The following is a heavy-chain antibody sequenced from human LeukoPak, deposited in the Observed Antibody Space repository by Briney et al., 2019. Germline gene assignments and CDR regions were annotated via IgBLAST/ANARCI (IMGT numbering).Heavy chain of an antibody. J-gene: IGHJ4*02. CDR3: ARVLSTSWSGTVCDY. Sequence: GGSLRLSCAASGFTFSDHYMDWVRQAPGKGLEWVGRTRNRANSYTTEYAASVKGRFTISRDDSKNSLYLQMNSLKTEDTAVYYCARVLSTSWSGTVCDYWGQGTLVTVSS. D-gene: IGHD2-2*01. V-gene: IGHV3-72*01. CDR1: GFTFSDHY. CDR2: TRNRANSYTT.